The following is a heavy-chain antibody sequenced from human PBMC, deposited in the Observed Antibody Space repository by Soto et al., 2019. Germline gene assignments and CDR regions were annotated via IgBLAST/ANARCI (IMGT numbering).Heavy chain of an antibody. CDR1: GNTFSGYY. CDR3: ARADSGGNPPMS. CDR2: INANSGDT. Sequence: ASVKVSCKASGNTFSGYYIQWVRQAPGQGLEWMGWINANSGDTNYAQKFQGRVTMTRDTSINTAYMELTRLTSDDTAVYYCARADSGGNPPMSWGQGTLVTVSS. V-gene: IGHV1-2*02. D-gene: IGHD2-15*01. J-gene: IGHJ4*02.